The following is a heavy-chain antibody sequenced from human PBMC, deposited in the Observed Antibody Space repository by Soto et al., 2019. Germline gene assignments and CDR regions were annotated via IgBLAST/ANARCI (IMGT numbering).Heavy chain of an antibody. D-gene: IGHD5-12*01. Sequence: QVQLVESGGGVVQPGRSLRLSCAASRFTFTIYGMHWVRQAPGKGLEWVAVIWYDGSNNYYADSVTGRFTISRDNSEITLYLHINCLRAEDRAVYYCAIKERATIPPWVPAALDIWCQGTMVSVSS. J-gene: IGHJ3*02. V-gene: IGHV3-33*01. CDR1: RFTFTIYG. CDR2: IWYDGSNN. CDR3: AIKERATIPPWVPAALDI.